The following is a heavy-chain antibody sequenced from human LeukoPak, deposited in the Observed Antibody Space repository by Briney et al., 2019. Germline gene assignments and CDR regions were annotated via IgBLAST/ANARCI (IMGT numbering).Heavy chain of an antibody. CDR3: ARGLYYYDSSGYSEYFQH. D-gene: IGHD3-22*01. CDR2: IKQDGSEK. J-gene: IGHJ1*01. V-gene: IGHV3-7*01. CDR1: GFTFSSYW. Sequence: GGSLRLSCAASGFTFSSYWMSWVRQAPGKGLEWVANIKQDGSEKYYVDSGKGRFTISRDNAKNSLYLQMNSLRAEDTAVYYCARGLYYYDSSGYSEYFQHWGQGTLVTVSS.